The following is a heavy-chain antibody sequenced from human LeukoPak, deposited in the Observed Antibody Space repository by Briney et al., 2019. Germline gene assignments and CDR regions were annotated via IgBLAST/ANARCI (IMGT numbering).Heavy chain of an antibody. CDR2: INSDGSST. Sequence: GGSLRLSCAASGFTFSSYWMHWVRQAPGKGLVWVSRINSDGSSTNYADSVKGRFTISRDNAKNTLYLQMNSLRAEDTAIYYCAKNGDRGAYCTGGTCYPYSYYYMDVWGKGTTVTI. J-gene: IGHJ6*03. CDR3: AKNGDRGAYCTGGTCYPYSYYYMDV. CDR1: GFTFSSYW. V-gene: IGHV3-74*01. D-gene: IGHD2-15*01.